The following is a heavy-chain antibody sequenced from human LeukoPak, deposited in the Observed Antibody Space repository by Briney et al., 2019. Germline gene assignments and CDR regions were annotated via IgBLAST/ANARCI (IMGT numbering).Heavy chain of an antibody. CDR3: ARSGSYSFWFDP. CDR2: IYYSGST. J-gene: IGHJ5*02. D-gene: IGHD1-26*01. Sequence: PSETLSLTCTVSGGSISSYYWSWIRQPPGKGLEWIGSIYYSGSTNYNPSLKSRVTISVDTSKNQFSLKLSSVTAADTAVYYCARSGSYSFWFDPWGQGTLVTVSS. CDR1: GGSISSYY. V-gene: IGHV4-59*08.